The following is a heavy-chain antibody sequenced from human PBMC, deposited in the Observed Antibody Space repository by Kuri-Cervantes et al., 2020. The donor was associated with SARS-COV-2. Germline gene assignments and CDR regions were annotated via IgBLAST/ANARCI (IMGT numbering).Heavy chain of an antibody. Sequence: AGSLRLSCAASGFTFSSNWMSWVRQAQGKGLEWVANIKQGGSEKYYVDSVKDRLTISRDNSKNSLYLQMISLRTEDTAVYYCARRSSGSYPLDYWGQGTLVTVSS. V-gene: IGHV3-7*01. CDR3: ARRSSGSYPLDY. CDR2: IKQGGSEK. D-gene: IGHD1-26*01. J-gene: IGHJ4*01. CDR1: GFTFSSNW.